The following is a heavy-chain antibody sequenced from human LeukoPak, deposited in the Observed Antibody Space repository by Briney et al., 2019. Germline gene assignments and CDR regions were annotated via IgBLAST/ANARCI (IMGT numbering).Heavy chain of an antibody. CDR3: ARDNYDSSGYFLLPYFDS. J-gene: IGHJ4*02. CDR1: GFTFSYYN. V-gene: IGHV3-48*01. D-gene: IGHD3-22*01. CDR2: ISGSGSTI. Sequence: GGSLRLSCAASGFTFSYYNMNWVRQAPGKGLEWVSYISGSGSTIFYADSVKGRFTISRDNAKNSLYLQVNSLRAEDTAVYYCARDNYDSSGYFLLPYFDSWGQGTLVTVSS.